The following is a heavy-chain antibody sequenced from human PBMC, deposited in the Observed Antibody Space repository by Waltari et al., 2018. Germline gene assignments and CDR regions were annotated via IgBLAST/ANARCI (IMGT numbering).Heavy chain of an antibody. J-gene: IGHJ3*02. CDR3: TRDIYCSGGSCYRPWAFDI. CDR2: IRSKAYGGTT. CDR1: GFTFGDYA. Sequence: VQLVESGGGLVQPGRSLRLSCTASGFTFGDYAMSWVRQAPGKGLEWVGFIRSKAYGGTTEYAASVKGRFTISRDDSKSIAYLQMNSLKTEDTAVYYCTRDIYCSGGSCYRPWAFDIWGQGTMVTVSS. D-gene: IGHD2-15*01. V-gene: IGHV3-49*04.